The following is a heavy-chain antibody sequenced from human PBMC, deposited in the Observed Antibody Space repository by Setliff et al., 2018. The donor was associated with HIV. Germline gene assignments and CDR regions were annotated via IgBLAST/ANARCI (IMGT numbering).Heavy chain of an antibody. Sequence: SETLSLTCTVSGGSMSTYYWSWIRQPPGKGLEWIGYIYYSGSTNYNPSLKSRVTISVDRSKNQFSLNLSSVNAADTALYYCASLFHDTSAPWLYYFDYWGQGTLVTVSS. CDR2: IYYSGST. D-gene: IGHD3-22*01. J-gene: IGHJ4*02. CDR1: GGSMSTYY. CDR3: ASLFHDTSAPWLYYFDY. V-gene: IGHV4-59*08.